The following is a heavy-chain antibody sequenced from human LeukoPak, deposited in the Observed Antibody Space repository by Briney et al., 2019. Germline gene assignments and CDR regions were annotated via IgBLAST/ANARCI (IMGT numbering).Heavy chain of an antibody. CDR1: GGTFTSYA. J-gene: IGHJ4*02. D-gene: IGHD3-10*01. CDR2: IIPIFGTA. Sequence: GASVRVSCKASGGTFTSYAISWVRQAPGQGLEWMGGIIPIFGTANYAQKFQGRVTITTDESTSTAYMELSSLRSEDTAVYYCARSPDTYYYGSGSYQGSYAPDYWGQGTLVTVSS. CDR3: ARSPDTYYYGSGSYQGSYAPDY. V-gene: IGHV1-69*05.